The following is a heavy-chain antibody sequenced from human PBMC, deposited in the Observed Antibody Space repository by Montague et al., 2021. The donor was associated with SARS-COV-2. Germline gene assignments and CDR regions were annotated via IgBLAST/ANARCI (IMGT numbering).Heavy chain of an antibody. CDR1: GDSITNHY. V-gene: IGHV4-4*07. CDR3: ARDRFDLGAGRQGTIDF. D-gene: IGHD3-10*01. Sequence: SETLSLTCSVSGDSITNHYWSWIRQLAGKGLEWIGRMHFTGKTNFSPFFSSRLTMSADTSKNQFSLKLTSVTAGDTAIYFCARDRFDLGAGRQGTIDFWGQGTLVTVSS. CDR2: MHFTGKT. J-gene: IGHJ4*02.